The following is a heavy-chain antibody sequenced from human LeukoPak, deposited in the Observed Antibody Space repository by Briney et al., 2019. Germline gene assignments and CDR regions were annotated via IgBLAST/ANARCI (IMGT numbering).Heavy chain of an antibody. Sequence: ASVKVSCKASGYTFTGYYMHWVRQAPGQGLEWMGWINPNSGGTNYAQKFQGRVTMTRDTSISTAYMELSRLRSDDTAVYYCARDIVVVVAATTNYYYYYVDVWGKGTTVTISS. V-gene: IGHV1-2*02. J-gene: IGHJ6*03. CDR3: ARDIVVVVAATTNYYYYYVDV. D-gene: IGHD2-15*01. CDR1: GYTFTGYY. CDR2: INPNSGGT.